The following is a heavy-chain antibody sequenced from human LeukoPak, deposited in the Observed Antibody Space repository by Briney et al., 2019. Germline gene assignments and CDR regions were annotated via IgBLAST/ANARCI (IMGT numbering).Heavy chain of an antibody. V-gene: IGHV3-23*01. CDR3: AKGLGVPGWLDP. Sequence: PGGSLRLSCAASGFTFSSFAMTWVRQAPGKGLEWISAISATGGGTYYADAVKGRFTISRDNSMDTLYLQMNSLRVEDTAVYYCAKGLGVPGWLDPWGQGTLVTVSS. J-gene: IGHJ5*02. CDR2: ISATGGGT. CDR1: GFTFSSFA. D-gene: IGHD3-10*01.